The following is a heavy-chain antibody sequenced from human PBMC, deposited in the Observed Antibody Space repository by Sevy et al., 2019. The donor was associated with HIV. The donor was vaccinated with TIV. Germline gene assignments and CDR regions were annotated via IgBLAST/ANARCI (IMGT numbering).Heavy chain of an antibody. CDR3: ARDRGQSAFDI. D-gene: IGHD3-10*01. Sequence: GGSLRLSCAASGFTFSSYAMHWVRQAPGMGLEWVAVISYDGSNKYYADSVKGRFTISRDNSKNTLYLQMNSLRAEDTAVYYCARDRGQSAFDIWGQWTMVTVSS. CDR1: GFTFSSYA. V-gene: IGHV3-30-3*01. CDR2: ISYDGSNK. J-gene: IGHJ3*02.